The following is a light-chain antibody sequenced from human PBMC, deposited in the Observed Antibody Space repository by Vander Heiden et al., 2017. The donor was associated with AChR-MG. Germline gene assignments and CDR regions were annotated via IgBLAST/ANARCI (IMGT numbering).Light chain of an antibody. CDR3: QRYNSARFT. CDR1: QGISNY. Sequence: DIQMTQSPSSLSASVGDRVTITCRASQGISNYLAWYQQKPGKVPKLLIYAASTLQSGVPSRFSGSGSGTDFTLTISSLHPEDVATYYCQRYNSARFTFGPGTKVDIK. V-gene: IGKV1-27*01. CDR2: AAS. J-gene: IGKJ3*01.